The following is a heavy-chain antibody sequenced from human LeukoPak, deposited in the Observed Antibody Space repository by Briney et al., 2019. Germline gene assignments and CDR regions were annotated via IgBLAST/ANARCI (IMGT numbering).Heavy chain of an antibody. Sequence: GGSLRLSCAASGFIFGNAWMSWVRQAPGKGLEWVGRIKSTTDGGTTDYAAPVKGRFTISRDDSKNTLYLQMNSLRTEDTAVYYCTTDLRWEFVYFNHWGQGTLVTVSS. CDR2: IKSTTDGGTT. CDR3: TTDLRWEFVYFNH. V-gene: IGHV3-15*01. CDR1: GFIFGNAW. J-gene: IGHJ4*02. D-gene: IGHD4-23*01.